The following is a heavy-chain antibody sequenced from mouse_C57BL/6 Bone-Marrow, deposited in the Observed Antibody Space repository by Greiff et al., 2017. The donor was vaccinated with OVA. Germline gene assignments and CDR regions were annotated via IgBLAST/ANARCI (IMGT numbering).Heavy chain of an antibody. J-gene: IGHJ4*01. D-gene: IGHD1-1*01. CDR1: GYTFTDYY. Sequence: VKLMESGPELVKPGASVKISCKASGYTFTDYYINWVKQRPGQGLEWIGWIFPGSGSTYYNEKFKGKATLTVDKSSSTAYMLLSSLTSEDSAVYFCARSTYYGSSYDYYAMDYWGQGTSVTVSS. CDR2: IFPGSGST. V-gene: IGHV1-75*01. CDR3: ARSTYYGSSYDYYAMDY.